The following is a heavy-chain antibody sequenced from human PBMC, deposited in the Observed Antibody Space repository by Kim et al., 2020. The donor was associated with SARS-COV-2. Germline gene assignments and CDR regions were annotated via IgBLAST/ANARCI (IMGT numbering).Heavy chain of an antibody. J-gene: IGHJ5*02. CDR3: ARGREVIQLWLVGNNWFDP. CDR2: MNPNSGNT. Sequence: ASVKVSCKASGYTFTSYDINWVRQATGQGLEWMGWMNPNSGNTGYAQKFQGRVTMTRNTSISTAYMELSSLRSEDTAVYYCARGREVIQLWLVGNNWFDPWGQGTLVTVSS. V-gene: IGHV1-8*01. CDR1: GYTFTSYD. D-gene: IGHD5-18*01.